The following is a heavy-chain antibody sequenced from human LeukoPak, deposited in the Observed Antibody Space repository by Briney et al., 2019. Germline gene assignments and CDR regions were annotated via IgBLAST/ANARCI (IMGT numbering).Heavy chain of an antibody. CDR2: ISYDGSNK. D-gene: IGHD6-13*01. V-gene: IGHV3-30-3*01. J-gene: IGHJ4*02. CDR1: GFTFSSYA. Sequence: GGSLRLSCAASGFTFSSYAMHWVRLAPGKGLEWVAVISYDGSNKYYADSVKGRFTISRDNSKNTLYLQMNSLRAEDTAVYYCARDNREQQLVPPTFDYWGQGTLVTVSS. CDR3: ARDNREQQLVPPTFDY.